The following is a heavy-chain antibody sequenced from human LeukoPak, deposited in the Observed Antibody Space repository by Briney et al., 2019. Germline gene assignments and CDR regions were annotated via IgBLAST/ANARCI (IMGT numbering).Heavy chain of an antibody. Sequence: PSETLSLTCTVSGGPISSSSYYWGWIRQPPGKGLEWIGTIYYSGSTYYNPSLKSRVTISVDTSKNQFSLKLSSVTAADTAVYYCAREDGRSGYAPDYWGQGTLVTVSS. V-gene: IGHV4-39*07. D-gene: IGHD5-12*01. CDR2: IYYSGST. J-gene: IGHJ4*02. CDR1: GGPISSSSYY. CDR3: AREDGRSGYAPDY.